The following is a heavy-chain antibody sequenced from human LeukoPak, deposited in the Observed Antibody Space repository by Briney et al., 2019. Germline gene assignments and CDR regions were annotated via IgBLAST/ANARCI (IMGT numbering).Heavy chain of an antibody. CDR3: AKGWLQFKYYFDS. D-gene: IGHD5-24*01. CDR2: IYSGGST. CDR1: GFIVRSNF. V-gene: IGHV3-66*02. Sequence: PGGSLRLSCAASGFIVRSNFLTWVRQAPGKGLEWVSDIYSGGSTYYADSVKGRFTISRDNSKNTLYLQMNSVRGEDTAVYYCAKGWLQFKYYFDSWGQGTLVTASS. J-gene: IGHJ4*02.